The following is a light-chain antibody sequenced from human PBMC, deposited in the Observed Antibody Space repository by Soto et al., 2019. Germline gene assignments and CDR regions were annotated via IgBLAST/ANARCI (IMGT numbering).Light chain of an antibody. J-gene: IGLJ2*01. CDR3: GTWDSSLSVIL. CDR2: ENN. CDR1: SSNIGNNY. Sequence: QSVLTQPPSVSAAPGQKVTISCSGSSSNIGNNYVSWYQQFPGTAHRLLIYENNKRPSGIPDRFSGSKSGTSATLGITGLQTGDEADYYCGTWDSSLSVILFGGGTKLTVL. V-gene: IGLV1-51*02.